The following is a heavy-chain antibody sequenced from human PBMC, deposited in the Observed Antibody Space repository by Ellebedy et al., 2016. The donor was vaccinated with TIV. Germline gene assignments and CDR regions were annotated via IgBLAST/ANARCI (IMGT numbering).Heavy chain of an antibody. V-gene: IGHV4-34*01. J-gene: IGHJ6*03. Sequence: SETLSLXXAVYGGSFSGYYWSWIRQPPGKGLEWIGEINHSGSTNYNPSLKSRVTISVDTSKNQFSLKLSSVTAADTAVYYCARGRYCSSTSCYRASYYYYMDVWGKGTTVTVSS. CDR3: ARGRYCSSTSCYRASYYYYMDV. D-gene: IGHD2-2*02. CDR1: GGSFSGYY. CDR2: INHSGST.